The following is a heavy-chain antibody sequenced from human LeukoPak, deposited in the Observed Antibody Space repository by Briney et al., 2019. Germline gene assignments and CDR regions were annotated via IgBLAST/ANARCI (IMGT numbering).Heavy chain of an antibody. CDR1: GGSISGYY. V-gene: IGHV4-59*01. CDR2: IYYSGST. D-gene: IGHD6-19*01. Sequence: SETLSLTCSVSGGSISGYYWSWIRQPPGKGLEWIGYIYYSGSTNYNPSLKSRVTMSVDTSKNQFSLKLSSVTAADTAVYYCASSKTNGDSSGWYAWFDPWGQGTLVTVSS. J-gene: IGHJ5*02. CDR3: ASSKTNGDSSGWYAWFDP.